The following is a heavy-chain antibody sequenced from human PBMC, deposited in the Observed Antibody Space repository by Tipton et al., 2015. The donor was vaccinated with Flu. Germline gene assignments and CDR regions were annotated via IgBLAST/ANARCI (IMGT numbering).Heavy chain of an antibody. D-gene: IGHD2-15*01. CDR3: ARANCNGAGCQGFDPFDI. CDR2: IYNDGSRT. V-gene: IGHV3-74*01. Sequence: SLRLSCAASGFTFSSYEMNWVRQAPGKGLVWVSRIYNDGSRTTYADSVKDRFTISRDNARNTVSLQMNSLRAEDTAVYFCARANCNGAGCQGFDPFDIWGQGTMVTVPS. CDR1: GFTFSSYE. J-gene: IGHJ3*02.